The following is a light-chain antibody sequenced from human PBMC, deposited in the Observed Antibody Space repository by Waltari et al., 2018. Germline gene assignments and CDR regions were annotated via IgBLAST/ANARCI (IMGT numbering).Light chain of an antibody. V-gene: IGLV2-8*01. CDR2: EVS. Sequence: PPSASGSPGQSVPISCTGTSSDVGDYNYVAWYQQHPGKAPKLMLFEVSKRPSGVPDRFSGSKSGNTASLTVSGLQAEDEADYYCSSYAGSNDVVFGGGTRLTVL. CDR3: SSYAGSNDVV. J-gene: IGLJ2*01. CDR1: SSDVGDYNY.